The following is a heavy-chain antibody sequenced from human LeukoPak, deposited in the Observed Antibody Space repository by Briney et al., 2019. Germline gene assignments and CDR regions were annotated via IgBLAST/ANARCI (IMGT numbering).Heavy chain of an antibody. J-gene: IGHJ6*03. CDR1: GGSFSGYY. V-gene: IGHV4-34*01. CDR2: INHSGST. CDR3: AREYSGYDQGHYYYYQYMDV. Sequence: SETLSLTCAVYGGSFSGYYWSWIRQPPGKGLEWIGEINHSGSTNYNPSLKSRVTISVDTSKNQFSLKLSSVTAADTAVYYCAREYSGYDQGHYYYYQYMDVWGKGTTVTVSS. D-gene: IGHD5-12*01.